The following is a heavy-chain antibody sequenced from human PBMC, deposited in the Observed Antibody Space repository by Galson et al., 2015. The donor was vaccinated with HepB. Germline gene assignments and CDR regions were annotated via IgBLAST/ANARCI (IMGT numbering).Heavy chain of an antibody. J-gene: IGHJ6*03. V-gene: IGHV3-48*01. Sequence: SLRLSCAASGFTFSSYSMNWVRQAPGKGLEWVSYISSSSSAIYYADSVKGRFTISRDNSKNTLYQQMNSLRAEDTGVYYCAKDATYGDLAYYYYYMDVWGKGTTVTVSS. CDR3: AKDATYGDLAYYYYYMDV. CDR2: ISSSSSAI. D-gene: IGHD4-17*01. CDR1: GFTFSSYS.